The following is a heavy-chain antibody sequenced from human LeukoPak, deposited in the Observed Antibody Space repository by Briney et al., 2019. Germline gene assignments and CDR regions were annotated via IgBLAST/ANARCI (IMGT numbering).Heavy chain of an antibody. CDR2: SYNSGCT. V-gene: IGHV4-61*08. D-gene: IGHD3-16*01. J-gene: IGHJ4*02. CDR1: GGSVNSAGHP. CDR3: ARDNWGSLDY. Sequence: SETLSLTCAVSGGSVNSAGHPWSWIRQPPGRGLEWIGYSYNSGCTNCNPSLKSRVTISVDTSKNQFSLKLNSVTAADTAIYYCARDNWGSLDYWGQGILATVSS.